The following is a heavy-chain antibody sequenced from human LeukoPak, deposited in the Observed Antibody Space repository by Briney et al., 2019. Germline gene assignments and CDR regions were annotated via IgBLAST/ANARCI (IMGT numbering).Heavy chain of an antibody. D-gene: IGHD3-9*01. V-gene: IGHV1-24*01. CDR1: GYSLIEVA. CDR2: FDPEDGEDGET. CDR3: AMTDRYAGRPFDY. Sequence: ASVKVSCKVSGYSLIEVAMHWVRQAPGKGLEWVGSFDPEDGEDGETHYAQKFQGRVTMTEDASTDKAYMELTSLSPEDTALYYCAMTDRYAGRPFDYWGQGTLVTVSS. J-gene: IGHJ4*02.